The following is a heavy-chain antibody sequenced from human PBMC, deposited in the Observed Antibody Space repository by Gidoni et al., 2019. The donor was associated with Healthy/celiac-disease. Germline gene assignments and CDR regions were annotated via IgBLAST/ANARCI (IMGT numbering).Heavy chain of an antibody. CDR1: GYTFTSYD. V-gene: IGHV1-8*01. D-gene: IGHD6-6*01. Sequence: QVQLVQSGAEVKKPGASVKVPCQASGYTFTSYDINWVRQATGQGLEWMGWMNPNSGNTGYAQKFQGRVTMTRNTSISTAYMELSSLRSEDTAVYYCARGLYSSSSDWFDPWGQGTLVTVSS. CDR2: MNPNSGNT. CDR3: ARGLYSSSSDWFDP. J-gene: IGHJ5*02.